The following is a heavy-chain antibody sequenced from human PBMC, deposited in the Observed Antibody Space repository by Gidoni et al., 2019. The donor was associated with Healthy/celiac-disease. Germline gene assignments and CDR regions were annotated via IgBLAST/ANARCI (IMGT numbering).Heavy chain of an antibody. Sequence: GFTFSSYAMSWVRQAPGKGLEWASAISGSGGSTYYADSVKGRFTISRDNSKNTLYLQMNSLRAEDTAVYYCAKEHDYGDYVPPDYWGQGTLVTVSS. V-gene: IGHV3-23*01. CDR3: AKEHDYGDYVPPDY. CDR1: GFTFSSYA. D-gene: IGHD4-17*01. CDR2: ISGSGGST. J-gene: IGHJ4*02.